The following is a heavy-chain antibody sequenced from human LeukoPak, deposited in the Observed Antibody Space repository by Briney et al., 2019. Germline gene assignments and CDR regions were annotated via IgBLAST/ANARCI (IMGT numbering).Heavy chain of an antibody. D-gene: IGHD3-22*01. CDR2: IYYSGST. Sequence: SETLSLTCTVSGGSISSYYWSWIRQPPGKGLEWIGYIYYSGSTNYNPSLKSRVTISVDTSKNQFSLKLSSVTAADTAVYYCARDREYYHDSSGYYSYNWFDPWGQGTLVTVSS. J-gene: IGHJ5*02. V-gene: IGHV4-59*01. CDR3: ARDREYYHDSSGYYSYNWFDP. CDR1: GGSISSYY.